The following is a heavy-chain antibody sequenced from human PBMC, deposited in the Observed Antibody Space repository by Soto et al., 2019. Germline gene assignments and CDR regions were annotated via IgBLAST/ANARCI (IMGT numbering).Heavy chain of an antibody. V-gene: IGHV3-48*01. CDR2: ISSSSSTI. CDR3: AKDSGSWYFTFDY. Sequence: GGSLRLSCAASGFTFSSYSMNWVRQAPGKGLEWVSYISSSSSTIYYADSVKGRFTISRDNAKNTLYLQMNSLRAEDTAVHYCAKDSGSWYFTFDYWGQGTQVTVSS. D-gene: IGHD6-13*01. CDR1: GFTFSSYS. J-gene: IGHJ4*02.